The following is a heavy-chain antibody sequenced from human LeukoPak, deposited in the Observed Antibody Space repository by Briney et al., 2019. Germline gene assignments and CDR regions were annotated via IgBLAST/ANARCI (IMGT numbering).Heavy chain of an antibody. CDR3: ARDPIWYDSINYYYYYMDV. Sequence: RGASVKVSCKASGYTFTLTTYVISWVRQAPGQGLEWMGWISAYNGNTNYAQKLQGRVTMTTDTSTSTAYMELRSLRSDDTAVYYCARDPIWYDSINYYYYYMDVWGKGTTVTVSS. J-gene: IGHJ6*03. CDR1: GYTFTLTTYV. D-gene: IGHD3-22*01. V-gene: IGHV1-18*01. CDR2: ISAYNGNT.